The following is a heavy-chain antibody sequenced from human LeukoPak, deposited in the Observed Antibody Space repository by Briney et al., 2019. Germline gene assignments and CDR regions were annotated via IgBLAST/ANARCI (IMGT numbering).Heavy chain of an antibody. J-gene: IGHJ4*02. D-gene: IGHD3-3*01. CDR2: INGDGSST. Sequence: PGGSLRLSCAASGFTFSSYWMHWVRQAPGKGLVWVSRINGDGSSTSYADSVKGRFTISRDNAKNTLYLQMNSLRAEDTAVYYCARVHTYDFWSGYPAYFDYWGQGTLVTVSS. V-gene: IGHV3-74*01. CDR1: GFTFSSYW. CDR3: ARVHTYDFWSGYPAYFDY.